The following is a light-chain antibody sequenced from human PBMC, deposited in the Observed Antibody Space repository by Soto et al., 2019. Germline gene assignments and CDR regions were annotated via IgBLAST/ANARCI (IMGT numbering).Light chain of an antibody. J-gene: IGLJ1*01. V-gene: IGLV4-69*01. CDR3: QTWGTGIRV. CDR1: SVHSSYA. CDR2: LNSDGSH. Sequence: PVLTQSPSASASLGASVKLTCTLSSVHSSYAIAWHQQQPEKGPRYLMKLNSDGSHSKGDGIPDRFSGSSSGAERYLTISSLQSEDEADYYCQTWGTGIRVFGTGTQLTVL.